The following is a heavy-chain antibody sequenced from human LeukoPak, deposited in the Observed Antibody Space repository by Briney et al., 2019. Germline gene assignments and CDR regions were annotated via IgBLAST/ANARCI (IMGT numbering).Heavy chain of an antibody. Sequence: SETLSLTCTVSGGSISSYYWSWIRQPPGKGLEWIGYIYYSGTTNYNPSLKSRVTISVDTSKNQFSLKLSSVTAADAAVYYCARGVYIAAAQYGYWGQGTLVTVSS. D-gene: IGHD6-13*01. CDR1: GGSISSYY. CDR3: ARGVYIAAAQYGY. V-gene: IGHV4-59*01. CDR2: IYYSGTT. J-gene: IGHJ4*02.